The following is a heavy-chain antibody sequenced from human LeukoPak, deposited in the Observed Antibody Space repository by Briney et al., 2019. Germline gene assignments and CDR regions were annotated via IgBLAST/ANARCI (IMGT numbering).Heavy chain of an antibody. CDR3: AKDPSDSSGYYSDNAVHGY. J-gene: IGHJ4*02. V-gene: IGHV3-48*03. D-gene: IGHD3-22*01. CDR1: GFTFSSYE. CDR2: ISSSGSTI. Sequence: GGSLRLSCAASGFTFSSYEMNWVRQAPGKGLEWVSYISSSGSTIYYAGSVKGRFTISRDNSKNTLYLQMNSLRAEDTAVYYCAKDPSDSSGYYSDNAVHGYWGQGTLVTVSS.